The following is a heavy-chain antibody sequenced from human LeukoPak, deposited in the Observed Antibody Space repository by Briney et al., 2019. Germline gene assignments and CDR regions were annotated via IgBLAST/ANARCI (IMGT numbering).Heavy chain of an antibody. V-gene: IGHV4-59*01. Sequence: PSETLSLTCTVSGASITNYYWSWIRQPPGKGPEWIGYIYYRGSTMYNPSLRSRVTISVDTSKNQFSLRLTSVTAADTALYYCASNVYCDGDCFDHWGQGTLVTVSS. CDR1: GASITNYY. D-gene: IGHD2-21*01. J-gene: IGHJ4*02. CDR3: ASNVYCDGDCFDH. CDR2: IYYRGST.